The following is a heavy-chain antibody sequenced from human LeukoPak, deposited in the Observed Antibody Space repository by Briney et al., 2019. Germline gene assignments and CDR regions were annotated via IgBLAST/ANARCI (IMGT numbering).Heavy chain of an antibody. Sequence: SETLSLTCTVSGGSVSSYYWSWIWQPPGKGLEWIGYISYSGSTNYNPSLKSRVTISVDTSKNQFSLKLSSVTAADTAVYYCARVRIAAAGIYAFDIWGQGTMVTVSS. CDR2: ISYSGST. J-gene: IGHJ3*02. CDR1: GGSVSSYY. CDR3: ARVRIAAAGIYAFDI. D-gene: IGHD6-13*01. V-gene: IGHV4-59*02.